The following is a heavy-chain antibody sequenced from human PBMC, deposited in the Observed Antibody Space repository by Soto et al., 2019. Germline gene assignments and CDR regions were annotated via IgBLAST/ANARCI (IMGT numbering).Heavy chain of an antibody. CDR2: IFPADSET. Sequence: PGESLKISCKASGYSFSTYRIAWVRQMPGKGLEWMGSIFPADSETRYSPSFQGQVTISADRSMSTAYLQWDNLKASDTAMYYCARQGVGSYWGQGTQVTVSS. V-gene: IGHV5-51*01. J-gene: IGHJ4*02. CDR1: GYSFSTYR. D-gene: IGHD3-16*01. CDR3: ARQGVGSY.